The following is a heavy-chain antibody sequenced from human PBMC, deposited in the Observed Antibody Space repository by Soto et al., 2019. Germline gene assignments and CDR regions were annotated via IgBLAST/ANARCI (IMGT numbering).Heavy chain of an antibody. Sequence: SQTLSLTCAISGDSVSGNSAAWNWIRQSPSRGLEWLGRTYYRSKWYNDYAVSVKSRITVTPDTSKNQFSLHPNSVTPEDTAVYYCARESPYYESSDSYFDYWGQGALVTVSS. CDR2: TYYRSKWYN. D-gene: IGHD3-16*01. CDR3: ARESPYYESSDSYFDY. CDR1: GDSVSGNSAA. J-gene: IGHJ4*02. V-gene: IGHV6-1*01.